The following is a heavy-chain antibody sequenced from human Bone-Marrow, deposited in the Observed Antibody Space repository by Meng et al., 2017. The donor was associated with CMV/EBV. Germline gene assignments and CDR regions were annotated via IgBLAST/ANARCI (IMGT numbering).Heavy chain of an antibody. CDR3: ARDTQGGWFDP. CDR1: GYTFTGYY. CDR2: INPNSGGT. V-gene: IGHV1-2*02. J-gene: IGHJ5*02. D-gene: IGHD3-16*01. Sequence: ASVKVSCKASGYTFTGYYMHWVRQASGQGLEWMGWINPNSGGTNYAQKFQGRVTMTRDTSISTAYMELSRLRPDDTAVYYCARDTQGGWFDPWGQGTLVTVSS.